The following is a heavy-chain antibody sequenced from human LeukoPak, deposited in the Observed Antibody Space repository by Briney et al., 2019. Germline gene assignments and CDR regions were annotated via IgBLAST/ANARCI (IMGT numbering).Heavy chain of an antibody. Sequence: GASVKVSCKASGYTFTGFYLHWVRQAPGQGLEWMGWINPNSGGTTYAQKFRDRVTMTRDTSIFTAYMELSGLRSDDTAVYYCARYRGIPLTSALDYWGQGTLVTVSS. D-gene: IGHD1-26*01. CDR3: ARYRGIPLTSALDY. CDR1: GYTFTGFY. J-gene: IGHJ4*02. CDR2: INPNSGGT. V-gene: IGHV1-2*02.